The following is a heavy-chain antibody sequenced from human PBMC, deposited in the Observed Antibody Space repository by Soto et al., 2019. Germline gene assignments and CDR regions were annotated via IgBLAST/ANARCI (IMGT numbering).Heavy chain of an antibody. CDR3: AHSRCGGDCLQSYSSHYYYGMDV. CDR1: GFSLSTGGVG. V-gene: IGHV2-5*02. Sequence: QITLKESGPPLVKPTQTPTLTCTFSGFSLSTGGVGVGWIRQPPGEALEWLALIYWDNDKRYSPSLKSRLTITKDASKHQVVLTMTNMDPVDTATYYCAHSRCGGDCLQSYSSHYYYGMDVWGQGTTVTVSS. D-gene: IGHD2-21*02. CDR2: IYWDNDK. J-gene: IGHJ6*02.